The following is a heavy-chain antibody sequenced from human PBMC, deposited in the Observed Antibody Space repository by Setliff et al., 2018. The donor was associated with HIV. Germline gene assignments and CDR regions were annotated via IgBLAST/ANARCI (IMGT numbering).Heavy chain of an antibody. Sequence: GGSLRLSCEVSGFTFDAYSMNWFRQAPGKGLEWISYIRVGGTTTSYADSVRGRLTISTDNAKKSLYLQMNSLRAEDTAVYYCARDSGTTVGATRPGYWGQGTLVTVSS. CDR2: IRVGGTTT. J-gene: IGHJ4*02. V-gene: IGHV3-48*04. CDR1: GFTFDAYS. D-gene: IGHD1-26*01. CDR3: ARDSGTTVGATRPGY.